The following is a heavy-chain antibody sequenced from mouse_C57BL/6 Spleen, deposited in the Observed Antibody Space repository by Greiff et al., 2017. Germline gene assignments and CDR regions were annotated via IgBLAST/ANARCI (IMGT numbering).Heavy chain of an antibody. D-gene: IGHD2-5*01. J-gene: IGHJ2*01. CDR3: ARVYSNYLYYFDY. CDR2: ISDGGSYT. V-gene: IGHV5-4*01. Sequence: EVQRVESGGGLVKPGGSLKLSCAASGFTFSSYAMSWVRQTPETRLEWVATISDGGSYTYYPDNVKGRFTISRDNAKNNLYLQMSHLKSEDTAMYYCARVYSNYLYYFDYWGQGTTLTVSS. CDR1: GFTFSSYA.